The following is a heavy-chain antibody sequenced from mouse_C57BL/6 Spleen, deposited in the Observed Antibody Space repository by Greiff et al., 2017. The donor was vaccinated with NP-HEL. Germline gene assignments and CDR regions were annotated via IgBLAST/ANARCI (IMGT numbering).Heavy chain of an antibody. CDR3: ARDYGSREGFAY. CDR2: IYPRSGNT. V-gene: IGHV1-81*01. J-gene: IGHJ3*01. CDR1: GYTFTSYG. D-gene: IGHD1-1*01. Sequence: VKLQESGAELARPGASVKLSCKASGYTFTSYGISWVKQRTGQGLEWIGEIYPRSGNTYYNEKFKGKATLTADKSSSTAYMELRSLTSEDSAVYFCARDYGSREGFAYWGQGTLVTVSA.